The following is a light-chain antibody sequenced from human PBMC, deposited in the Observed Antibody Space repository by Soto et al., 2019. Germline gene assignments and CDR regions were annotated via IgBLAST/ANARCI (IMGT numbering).Light chain of an antibody. Sequence: DIQRTQSPSTLSASVGDRVTITCRASQSISSWLAWYQQKPGKAPKLLIYDASSLESGVPSRFSGSGFGTDFTLTISSLQPEDSAIYYCQQADTFPITFGQGTRLEI. CDR1: QSISSW. V-gene: IGKV1-5*01. CDR3: QQADTFPIT. CDR2: DAS. J-gene: IGKJ5*01.